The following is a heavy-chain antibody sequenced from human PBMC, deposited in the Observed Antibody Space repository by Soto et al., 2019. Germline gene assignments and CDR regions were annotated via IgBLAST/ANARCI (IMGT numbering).Heavy chain of an antibody. CDR2: IYNSGST. CDR1: GGSVSSGSYY. J-gene: IGHJ4*02. Sequence: SETLSLTCTVSGGSVSSGSYYWSWIRQPPGKGLEWIGYIYNSGSTNYNPSLNSRVTISVDTSKNQFSLKVTSVTAADTAVYYCARDKITGLFDYWGQGTWSPSPQ. V-gene: IGHV4-61*01. D-gene: IGHD2-8*02. CDR3: ARDKITGLFDY.